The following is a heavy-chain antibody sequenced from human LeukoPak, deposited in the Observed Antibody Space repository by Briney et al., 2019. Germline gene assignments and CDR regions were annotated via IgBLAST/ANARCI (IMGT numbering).Heavy chain of an antibody. CDR1: GFTFDAYA. CDR2: ISGDGGST. V-gene: IGHV3-43*02. CDR3: AKVRYRGSYFDY. Sequence: GGSLRLSCAASGFTFDAYARQWVRQAPGNGREWVFVISGDGGSTYYADSVKGRFTISRDTSKDFLYLQMNSLTTDDTALYYCAKVRYRGSYFDYWGQGTLVTVSS. D-gene: IGHD1-26*01. J-gene: IGHJ4*02.